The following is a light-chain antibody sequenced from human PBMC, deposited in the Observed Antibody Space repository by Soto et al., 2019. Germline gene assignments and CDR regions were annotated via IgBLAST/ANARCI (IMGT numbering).Light chain of an antibody. CDR1: QSVGTN. CDR3: QHYDNWPPPIT. J-gene: IGKJ5*01. V-gene: IGKV3-15*01. CDR2: GAS. Sequence: EIVMTQSPGTLSVSPGERATLSCRASQSVGTNLAWYQQKPGQAPRLLIYGASTRATDIPTRFSARGSGPESALTIGSLQSEDFVGYYCQHYDNWPPPITFGQGTRLEIK.